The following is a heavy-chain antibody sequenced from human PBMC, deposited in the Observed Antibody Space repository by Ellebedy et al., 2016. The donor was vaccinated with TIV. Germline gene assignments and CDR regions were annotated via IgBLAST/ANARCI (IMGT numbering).Heavy chain of an antibody. J-gene: IGHJ4*02. Sequence: SGPTLVKPTQTLTLTCTFSGFSLSTSGVGVGWIRQPPGKALEWLALIYWDDDKRYSPSLKSRLTITKDTSKNQVVLTMTNMDPVDTATYYCAHSPATMVRGVIVLWMDYWGQGTLVTVSS. V-gene: IGHV2-5*02. CDR2: IYWDDDK. CDR3: AHSPATMVRGVIVLWMDY. CDR1: GFSLSTSGVG. D-gene: IGHD3-10*01.